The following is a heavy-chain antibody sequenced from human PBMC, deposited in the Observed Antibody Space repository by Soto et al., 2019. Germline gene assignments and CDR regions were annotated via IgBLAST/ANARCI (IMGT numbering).Heavy chain of an antibody. CDR3: GMNAIVVLGAPDED. V-gene: IGHV3-74*03. CDR2: IKSDGSGT. CDR1: GFTFSGYW. D-gene: IGHD3-10*02. J-gene: IGHJ4*02. Sequence: RGSLRLSCAASGFTFSGYWMHWVRQAPGKGLEWVSRIKSDGSGTTYADSVKGRFSISRDNAKNTVYLQLDSLRVEDTAVYYWGMNAIVVLGAPDEDWGQGTPVAAPQ.